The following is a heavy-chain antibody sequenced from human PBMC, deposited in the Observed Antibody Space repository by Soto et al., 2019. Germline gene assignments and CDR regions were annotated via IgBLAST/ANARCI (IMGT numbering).Heavy chain of an antibody. CDR3: TTWLTAHFDY. V-gene: IGHV1-2*02. Sequence: GASVKVSCKASGYTFSGFYMHWVRQAPGQGLEWMGWINPNSGGTKSAEKFQGRVTMTRDTSISTAYMELSRLTSDDTALYYCTTWLTAHFDYWGRGTQVTVSS. CDR2: INPNSGGT. D-gene: IGHD2-21*02. J-gene: IGHJ4*02. CDR1: GYTFSGFY.